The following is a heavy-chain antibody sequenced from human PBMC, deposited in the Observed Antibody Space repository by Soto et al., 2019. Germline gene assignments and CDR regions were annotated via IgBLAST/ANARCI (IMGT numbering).Heavy chain of an antibody. J-gene: IGHJ6*02. CDR1: GGSFRGYY. D-gene: IGHD5-12*01. CDR3: AIDRSLVHIVATTYYSSNGMDV. CDR2: INHSGST. Sequence: SETLSLACAVNGGSFRGYYWTWIREPPGTGLEWIGEINHSGSTNYNPSLKSRVTISVDTSKNQFSLKLTSVTAADTAVYYCAIDRSLVHIVATTYYSSNGMDVCGQGTTVTVSS. V-gene: IGHV4-34*01.